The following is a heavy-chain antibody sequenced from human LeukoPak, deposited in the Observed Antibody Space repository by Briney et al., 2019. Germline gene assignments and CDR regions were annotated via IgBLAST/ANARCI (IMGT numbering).Heavy chain of an antibody. Sequence: HSETLSLTCTVSGGSISSGSYYWSWIRQPPGKGLEWIGYIYYSGSTYYNRSLKSRVTISVDTSKNQFSLKLSSVTAADTAVYYCARGKEDYSNYRDTMRSNWFDPWGQGTLVTVSS. CDR3: ARGKEDYSNYRDTMRSNWFDP. V-gene: IGHV4-30-4*01. D-gene: IGHD4-11*01. CDR1: GGSISSGSYY. CDR2: IYYSGST. J-gene: IGHJ5*02.